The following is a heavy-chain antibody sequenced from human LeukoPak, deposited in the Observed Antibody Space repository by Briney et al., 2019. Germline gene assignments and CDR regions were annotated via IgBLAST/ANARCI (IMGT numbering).Heavy chain of an antibody. V-gene: IGHV3-21*01. Sequence: GGSLRLSCAASGSTFSSYSMNWVRQAPGKGLEWVSSISSSSSYIYYADSVKGRFTISRDNSYNTVYLQMTGLRAEDTAVYYCARDVFGTTGTTFDYWGQGTLVTVSS. CDR3: ARDVFGTTGTTFDY. J-gene: IGHJ4*02. D-gene: IGHD1-1*01. CDR2: ISSSSSYI. CDR1: GSTFSSYS.